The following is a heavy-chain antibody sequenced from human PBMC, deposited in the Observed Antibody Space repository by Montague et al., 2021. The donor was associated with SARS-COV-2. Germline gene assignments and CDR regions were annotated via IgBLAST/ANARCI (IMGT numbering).Heavy chain of an antibody. V-gene: IGHV4-4*02. CDR2: IYHSGST. D-gene: IGHD6-19*01. Sequence: SETLSLTCTVSGGSISSSNWWSWVRQPPGKGLEWIGEIYHSGSTNYNPSLKSRVTISVDKSKTQFSLKLSSVTAADTAVYYRARSRGNLQWPFYYYYGMDVWGQGTTVTVSS. CDR1: GGSISSSNW. J-gene: IGHJ6*02. CDR3: ARSRGNLQWPFYYYYGMDV.